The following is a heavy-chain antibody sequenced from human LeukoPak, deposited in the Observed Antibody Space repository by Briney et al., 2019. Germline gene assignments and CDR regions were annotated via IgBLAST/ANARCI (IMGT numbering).Heavy chain of an antibody. CDR1: GYTFTGYY. V-gene: IGHV1-2*02. CDR3: ARDSSSWYNAFDI. Sequence: ASVKVSCKASGYTFTGYYMHWVRQAPGQGLEWMGWISPNSGGTNYAQKFQGRVTMTRDTSISTAYMELSRLRSDDTAVYYCARDSSSWYNAFDIWGQGTMVTVSS. CDR2: ISPNSGGT. J-gene: IGHJ3*02. D-gene: IGHD6-13*01.